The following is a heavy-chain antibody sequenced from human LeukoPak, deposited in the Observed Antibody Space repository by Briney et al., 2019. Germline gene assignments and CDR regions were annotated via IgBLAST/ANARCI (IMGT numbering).Heavy chain of an antibody. D-gene: IGHD6-19*01. Sequence: PGGSLRLSCAASGFTFSDHWMSWVRQAPGKGLEWVANIKRDGSEKYHVDSVKGRFTISRDNTKNSPYLQMNSLRAEDTAVYYCARESTTGWYYFDYWGQGILVTVSS. CDR3: ARESTTGWYYFDY. V-gene: IGHV3-7*01. CDR2: IKRDGSEK. J-gene: IGHJ4*02. CDR1: GFTFSDHW.